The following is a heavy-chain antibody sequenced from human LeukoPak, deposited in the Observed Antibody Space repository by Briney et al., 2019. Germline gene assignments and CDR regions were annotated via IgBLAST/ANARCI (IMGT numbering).Heavy chain of an antibody. D-gene: IGHD4-17*01. CDR3: ARGGTTVTLMVY. J-gene: IGHJ4*02. Sequence: GGSLRLSCAASGFTFGSYWMHWVRQAPGKGLMWVSRINSDGSITNYADSVKGRFSISRGNAKNTLYLQMNSLRAEDTAVYYCARGGTTVTLMVYWGQGTLVTVSS. CDR2: INSDGSIT. CDR1: GFTFGSYW. V-gene: IGHV3-74*01.